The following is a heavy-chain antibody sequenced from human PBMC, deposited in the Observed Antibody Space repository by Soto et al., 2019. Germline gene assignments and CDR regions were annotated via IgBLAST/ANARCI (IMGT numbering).Heavy chain of an antibody. D-gene: IGHD6-13*01. CDR2: IWNDGSGY. J-gene: IGHJ6*02. V-gene: IGHV3-33*01. CDR3: ARRQISPPTRGAAAARGGMDV. CDR1: GFTFNNYG. Sequence: QVQLVESGGGVVQPGGSLRLSCAASGFTFNNYGMHWVRQAPGKGLEWVAVIWNDGSGYYYANSVKGGFTISRDNSKSTLYLQMSSLRAEDTAVYFCARRQISPPTRGAAAARGGMDVWGQGTTVTVSS.